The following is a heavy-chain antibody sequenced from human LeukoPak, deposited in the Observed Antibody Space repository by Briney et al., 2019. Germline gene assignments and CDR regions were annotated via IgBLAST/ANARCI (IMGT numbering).Heavy chain of an antibody. D-gene: IGHD2-2*01. J-gene: IGHJ5*02. CDR3: VRESGYCSSTSCYSWFDP. Sequence: ASVKVSPKPSRYTFTSYYMHSVSHAPRQGLEWMGLINLSGGSTRYAQKFQGRVSMTGDMSTSTVYMELSSLRSEDTAVYYCVRESGYCSSTSCYSWFDPWGQGTLVTVSS. CDR2: INLSGGST. CDR1: RYTFTSYY. V-gene: IGHV1-46*01.